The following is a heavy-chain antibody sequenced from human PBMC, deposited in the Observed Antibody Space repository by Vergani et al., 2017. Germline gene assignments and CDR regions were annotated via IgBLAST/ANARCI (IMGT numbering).Heavy chain of an antibody. CDR2: VDPEDGET. CDR3: ATSAGGDSSGYYNYYFDY. Sequence: EVQLVQSGAEVKKPGATVKISCKVSGYTFTDYYMHWVQQAPGKGLEWMGLVDPEDGETIYAEKFQGRVTITADTSTDTAYMELSSLRSEDTAVYYWATSAGGDSSGYYNYYFDYWGQGTLVTVSS. V-gene: IGHV1-69-2*01. J-gene: IGHJ4*02. CDR1: GYTFTDYY. D-gene: IGHD3-22*01.